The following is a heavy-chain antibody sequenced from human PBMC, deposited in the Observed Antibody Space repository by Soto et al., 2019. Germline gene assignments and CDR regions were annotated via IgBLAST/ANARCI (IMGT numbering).Heavy chain of an antibody. CDR3: ARAGYYDFWSGYYRSTSYYYYYMDV. CDR2: INSDGSST. D-gene: IGHD3-3*01. V-gene: IGHV3-74*01. CDR1: GFTFSSYW. Sequence: GGSLRLSCAASGFTFSSYWMHWVRQAPGKGLVWVSRINSDGSSTSYADSVKGRFTISRDNAKNTLYLQMNSLRAEDTAVYYCARAGYYDFWSGYYRSTSYYYYYMDVWGKGTTVTVSS. J-gene: IGHJ6*03.